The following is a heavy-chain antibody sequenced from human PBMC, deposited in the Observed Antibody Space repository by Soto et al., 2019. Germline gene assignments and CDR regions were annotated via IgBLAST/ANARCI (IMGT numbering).Heavy chain of an antibody. CDR1: GFTFSSYA. J-gene: IGHJ6*02. D-gene: IGHD5-12*01. CDR3: AKANSGYDYYYGMDV. V-gene: IGHV3-23*01. Sequence: PGGSLRLSCAASGFTFSSYAMSWVRQAPGKGLEWVSAISGSGGSTYYADSVKGRFTISRDNSKNTLYLQMNSLRAEDTAVYYCAKANSGYDYYYGMDVWGQGTTVTVSS. CDR2: ISGSGGST.